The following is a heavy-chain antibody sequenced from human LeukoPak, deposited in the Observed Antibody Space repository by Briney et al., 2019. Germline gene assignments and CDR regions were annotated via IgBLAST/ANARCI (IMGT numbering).Heavy chain of an antibody. CDR3: ARDPTRSGLDY. V-gene: IGHV4-4*02. D-gene: IGHD4-11*01. Sequence: SETLSHTCADSGGSISSSNWWSWVRQPPGKGLEWIGEIYHSGSTNYNPSLKSRVTISVDKSKNQFSLKLSSVTAADTAVYYCARDPTRSGLDYWGQGTLVTVSS. J-gene: IGHJ4*02. CDR1: GGSISSSNW. CDR2: IYHSGST.